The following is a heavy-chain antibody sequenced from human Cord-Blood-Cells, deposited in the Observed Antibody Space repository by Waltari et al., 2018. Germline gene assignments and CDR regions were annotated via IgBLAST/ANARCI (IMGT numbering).Heavy chain of an antibody. Sequence: EVQLVESGGGLVKPGGSLRLSCAASGFTFSSSSMNWVRHAPGKGLEWVSSISSSSSYIYYADSVKGRFTISRDNAKNSLYLQMNSLRAEDTAVYYCARAVGSYYYYYGMDVWGQGTTVTVSS. J-gene: IGHJ6*02. CDR1: GFTFSSSS. D-gene: IGHD1-26*01. CDR3: ARAVGSYYYYYGMDV. CDR2: ISSSSSYI. V-gene: IGHV3-21*01.